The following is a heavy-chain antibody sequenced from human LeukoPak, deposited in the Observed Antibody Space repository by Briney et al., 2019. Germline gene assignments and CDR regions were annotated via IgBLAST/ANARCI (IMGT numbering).Heavy chain of an antibody. CDR1: GGTFSSYA. J-gene: IGHJ5*02. CDR2: IIPIFGTA. V-gene: IGHV1-69*06. CDR3: ARDPSPSYYYGSGSYYPCNWFDP. D-gene: IGHD3-10*01. Sequence: SVKVSCKASGGTFSSYAISWVRQAPGQGLEWMGGIIPIFGTASYAQKFQGRVTITADKSTSTAYMELSSLRSEDTAVYYCARDPSPSYYYGSGSYYPCNWFDPWGQGTLVTVSS.